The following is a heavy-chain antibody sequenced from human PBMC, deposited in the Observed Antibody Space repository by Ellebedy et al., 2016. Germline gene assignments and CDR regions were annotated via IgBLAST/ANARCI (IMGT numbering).Heavy chain of an antibody. CDR1: GGSISRYY. CDR3: ARIGGVSFGERPIDY. D-gene: IGHD3-10*01. Sequence: SETLSPTCIVPGGSISRYYWSWIRQPPGRGLEGIGNIYYTGTTNYNPSLQSRVTIPLDTSKTPFSLRLTSVTAADTAVYYCARIGGVSFGERPIDYWGQGTLVTVSS. CDR2: IYYTGTT. V-gene: IGHV4-59*01. J-gene: IGHJ4*02.